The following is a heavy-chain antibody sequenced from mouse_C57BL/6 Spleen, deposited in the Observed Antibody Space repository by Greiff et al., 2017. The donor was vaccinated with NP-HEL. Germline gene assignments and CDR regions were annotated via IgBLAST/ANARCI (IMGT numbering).Heavy chain of an antibody. D-gene: IGHD1-1*01. CDR2: IHPSDSDT. J-gene: IGHJ1*03. Sequence: QVQLKQPGAELVKPGASVKVSCKASGYTFTSYWMHWVKQRPGQGLEWIGRIHPSDSDTNYNQKFKGKATLTLDKSSSTAYMQLSSLTSEDSAVYYCAADYYGRPIHWYFDVWGTGTTVTVSS. V-gene: IGHV1-74*01. CDR1: GYTFTSYW. CDR3: AADYYGRPIHWYFDV.